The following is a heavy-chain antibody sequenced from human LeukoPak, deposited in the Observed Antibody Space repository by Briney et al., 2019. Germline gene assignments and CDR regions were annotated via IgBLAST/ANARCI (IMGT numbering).Heavy chain of an antibody. CDR3: VRGGVDY. D-gene: IGHD3-16*01. CDR1: GFTFSNYG. CDR2: IWSDGSNK. V-gene: IGHV3-33*01. Sequence: GGSLRLSCAASGFTFSNYGIHWVRQAPGKGLEWVAIIWSDGSNKYYADSVKGRFTISRDNSKNTLYLQMNSLRAEDTAVYYCVRGGVDYWGQGTLVTVSS. J-gene: IGHJ4*02.